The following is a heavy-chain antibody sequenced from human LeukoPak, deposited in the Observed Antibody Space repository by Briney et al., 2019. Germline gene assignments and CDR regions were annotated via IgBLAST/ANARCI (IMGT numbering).Heavy chain of an antibody. Sequence: PGGSLRLSCAASGFTFSSYSMNWVRQAPGKGLEWVSSISSSSSYIYYADSVKGRFTISRDNAKNSLYLQMNSLRAEDTAVYYCARGRYCSGGSCFSDAFDIWGQGTMVTVSS. CDR2: ISSSSSYI. D-gene: IGHD2-15*01. CDR3: ARGRYCSGGSCFSDAFDI. CDR1: GFTFSSYS. V-gene: IGHV3-21*01. J-gene: IGHJ3*02.